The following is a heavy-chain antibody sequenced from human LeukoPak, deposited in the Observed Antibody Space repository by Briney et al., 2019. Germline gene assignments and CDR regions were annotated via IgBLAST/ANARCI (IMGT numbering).Heavy chain of an antibody. CDR2: ISGSGGST. V-gene: IGHV3-23*01. CDR3: AKLSTMIVENYFDY. J-gene: IGHJ4*02. D-gene: IGHD3-22*01. Sequence: PGGSLRLSCAASGFTFSSYWMSWVRQAPGKGLEWVSAISGSGGSTYYADSVKGRFTISRDNSKNTLYLQMNSLRAEDTAVYYCAKLSTMIVENYFDYWGQGTLVTVSS. CDR1: GFTFSSYW.